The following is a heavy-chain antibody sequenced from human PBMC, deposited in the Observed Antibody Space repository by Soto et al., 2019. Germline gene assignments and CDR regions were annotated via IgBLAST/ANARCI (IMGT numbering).Heavy chain of an antibody. Sequence: ASVKVSCKASGYTFTGYYMHWVRQAPGQGLEWMGWINPNSGGTNYAQKFQGWVTMTRDTSISTAYMELSRLRSDDTAVYYCARGVSGCYGSNFAYWGQGTLVTVSS. D-gene: IGHD6-19*01. CDR3: ARGVSGCYGSNFAY. J-gene: IGHJ4*02. CDR1: GYTFTGYY. V-gene: IGHV1-2*04. CDR2: INPNSGGT.